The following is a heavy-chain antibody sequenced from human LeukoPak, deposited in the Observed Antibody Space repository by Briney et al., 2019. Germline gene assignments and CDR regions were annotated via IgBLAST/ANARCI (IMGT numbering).Heavy chain of an antibody. Sequence: GGSLRLSCAASGFTFNNYAMHWVRQAPGKGLEWVAFIRYDGSNKYYADSVRGRFTISRDNSKNTLYLQMNSLRVEDTAVYYCAKHSSLTGTYRTDAFDIWGQGTMVTVSS. CDR3: AKHSSLTGTYRTDAFDI. CDR1: GFTFNNYA. CDR2: IRYDGSNK. J-gene: IGHJ3*02. D-gene: IGHD1-26*01. V-gene: IGHV3-30*02.